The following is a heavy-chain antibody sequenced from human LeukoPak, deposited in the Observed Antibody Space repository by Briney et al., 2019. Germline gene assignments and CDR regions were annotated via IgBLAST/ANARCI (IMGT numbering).Heavy chain of an antibody. CDR2: ISWNSGSI. CDR1: GFTFDDYA. D-gene: IGHD6-19*01. V-gene: IGHV3-9*01. J-gene: IGHJ6*02. CDR3: SRVAGLKYYYYYYGMDV. Sequence: GRSLRLSCAASGFTFDDYAMHWVRQAPGKGLEWVSGISWNSGSIGYADSVKGRFTISRDNAKNSLYLQMNSLRAEDTALHYCSRVAGLKYYYYYYGMDVWGQGTTVTVSS.